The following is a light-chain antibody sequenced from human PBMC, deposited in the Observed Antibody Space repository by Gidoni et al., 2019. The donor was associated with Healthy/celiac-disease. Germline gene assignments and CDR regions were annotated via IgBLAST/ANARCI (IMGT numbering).Light chain of an antibody. CDR3: QQYGSSPLT. CDR1: QSVSSSY. V-gene: IGKV3D-20*01. J-gene: IGKJ4*01. Sequence: EIVLTQSPATLSLSPGERATLSCGAIQSVSSSYLTWYQQKPGLEPRLIIYDASSRATGIPDRLSGSGSGTDFTLTISRLEPEDFAVYYCQQYGSSPLTFGGGTKVEIK. CDR2: DAS.